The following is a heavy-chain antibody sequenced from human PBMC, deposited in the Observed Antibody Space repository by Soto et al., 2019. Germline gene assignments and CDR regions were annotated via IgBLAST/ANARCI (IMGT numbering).Heavy chain of an antibody. CDR1: GHSFTSYW. J-gene: IGHJ6*02. V-gene: IGHV5-51*01. CDR3: ARYGGIGARAGPHV. Sequence: XEALKVSYKCSGHSFTSYWIGLLLQMRGKGQEWMGIIYAGDADTGYSPSFQGWVTISAGKSISTAYLRWSSLKASDTAMHCCARYGGIGARAGPHVWGQGSTFTVSS. D-gene: IGHD6-6*01. CDR2: IYAGDADT.